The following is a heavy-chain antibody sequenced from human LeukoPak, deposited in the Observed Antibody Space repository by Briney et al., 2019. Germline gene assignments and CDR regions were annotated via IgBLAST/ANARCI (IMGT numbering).Heavy chain of an antibody. CDR2: IYYSGST. Sequence: SETLSLTCTVSGGSISSSSYYWGWIRQPPGKGLEWIGSIYYSGSTYYNLSLKSRVTISVDTSKNQFSLKLSSVTAADTAVYYCARDDSSGNNWFDPWGQGTLVTVSS. V-gene: IGHV4-39*07. CDR1: GGSISSSSYY. CDR3: ARDDSSGNNWFDP. D-gene: IGHD3-22*01. J-gene: IGHJ5*02.